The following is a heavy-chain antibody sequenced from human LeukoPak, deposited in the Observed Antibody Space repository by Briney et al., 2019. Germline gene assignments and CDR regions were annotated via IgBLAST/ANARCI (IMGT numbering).Heavy chain of an antibody. CDR3: ARGFYYDFWSGYYVY. D-gene: IGHD3-3*01. J-gene: IGHJ4*02. CDR2: IIPIFGTA. V-gene: IGHV1-69*05. CDR1: VGTFSSYA. Sequence: SVKVSCKASVGTFSSYAISWVRQAPGQGLEWMGGIIPIFGTANYAQKFQGRVTITTDESTSTAYMELSSLRSEDTAVYYCARGFYYDFWSGYYVYWGQGTLVTVSS.